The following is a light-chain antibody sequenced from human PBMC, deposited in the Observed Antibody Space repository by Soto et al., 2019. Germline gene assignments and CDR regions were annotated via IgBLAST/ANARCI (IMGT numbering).Light chain of an antibody. CDR3: TSYTTSSTWV. CDR2: EVT. V-gene: IGLV2-8*01. Sequence: QSVLTQPPSASGSPGQSVTISCTGTSSDVGGYNYVSWYQQHPGKAPKLMIYEVTKRPSGVPDRFSGSKSGNTASLTVSGLQAEDEAYYYCTSYTTSSTWVFGGATKLTVL. CDR1: SSDVGGYNY. J-gene: IGLJ3*02.